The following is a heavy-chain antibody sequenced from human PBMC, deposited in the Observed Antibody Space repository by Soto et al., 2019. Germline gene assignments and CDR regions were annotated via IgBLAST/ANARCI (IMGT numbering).Heavy chain of an antibody. D-gene: IGHD1-26*01. CDR2: ISYDGSNK. CDR3: AKDEGVGATLGLPSGNDY. Sequence: QAHLVESGGGVVQPGRSLRLSCAASGFTFSSYAMQWVRQDPGKGLEWVAVISYDGSNKYYADSVKGRLTISRDNSRDTLYPLMNSLRADDTSVYYGAKDEGVGATLGLPSGNDYWGQGTLVTVSS. J-gene: IGHJ4*02. CDR1: GFTFSSYA. V-gene: IGHV3-30*18.